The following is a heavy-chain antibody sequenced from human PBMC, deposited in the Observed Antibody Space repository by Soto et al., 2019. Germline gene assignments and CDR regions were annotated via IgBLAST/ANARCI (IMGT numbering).Heavy chain of an antibody. CDR1: GFTFSSYG. D-gene: IGHD5-18*01. CDR3: ARDLWRGLRGRNNWFDP. Sequence: GGSLRLSCAASGFTFSSYGMHWVRQAPGKGLEWVAVIWYDGSNKYYADSVKGRFTISRDNSKNTLYLQMNSLRAEDTAVYYCARDLWRGLRGRNNWFDPWGQGTLVTVSS. CDR2: IWYDGSNK. V-gene: IGHV3-33*01. J-gene: IGHJ5*02.